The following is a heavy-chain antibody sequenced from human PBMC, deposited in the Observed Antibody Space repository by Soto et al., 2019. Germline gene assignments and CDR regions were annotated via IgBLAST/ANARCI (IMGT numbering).Heavy chain of an antibody. CDR1: GFTFSSYS. V-gene: IGHV3-48*02. D-gene: IGHD4-17*01. J-gene: IGHJ4*02. CDR3: ARDSGDYGDYDYLLDY. Sequence: EVQLVESGGGLVQPGGSLRLSCAASGFTFSSYSMNWVRQAPGKGLEWVSYISSSSSTIYYADSVKGRFTISRDNAKNSLHLQMNSLRDEDTAVYYCARDSGDYGDYDYLLDYWGQGTLVTVSS. CDR2: ISSSSSTI.